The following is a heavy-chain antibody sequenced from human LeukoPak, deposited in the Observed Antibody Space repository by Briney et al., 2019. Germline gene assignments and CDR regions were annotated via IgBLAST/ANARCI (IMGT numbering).Heavy chain of an antibody. J-gene: IGHJ4*02. CDR2: IYTSGST. CDR3: ARGIAAAGTQPFDY. D-gene: IGHD6-13*01. Sequence: SETLSLTCTVSGGSINSGSYYWSWIRQPAGKGLEWIGRIYTSGSTYYNPSLKSRVTISVDTSKNQFSLKLSSVTAADTAVYYCARGIAAAGTQPFDYWGQGTLVTVSS. CDR1: GGSINSGSYY. V-gene: IGHV4-61*02.